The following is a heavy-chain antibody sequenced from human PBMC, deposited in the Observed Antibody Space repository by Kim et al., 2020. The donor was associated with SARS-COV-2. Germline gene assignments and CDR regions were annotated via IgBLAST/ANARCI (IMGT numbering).Heavy chain of an antibody. CDR1: GFTFSSYA. CDR2: ISGSGGST. J-gene: IGHJ6*02. D-gene: IGHD4-17*01. V-gene: IGHV3-23*01. CDR3: AKRISGDYVLGGLDV. Sequence: GGSLRLSCAASGFTFSSYAMNWVRQAPGKGLEWVSGISGSGGSTYNADSVKGRFTISRDNSKNTLYLQMNSLRAEDTAVYFCAKRISGDYVLGGLDVWGQGTTVTVSS.